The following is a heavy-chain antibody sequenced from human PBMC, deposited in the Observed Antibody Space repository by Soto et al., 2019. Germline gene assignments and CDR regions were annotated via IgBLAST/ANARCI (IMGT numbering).Heavy chain of an antibody. J-gene: IGHJ4*02. Sequence: QVQLVQSGAEVKKPGASVKVSCKASGYTFTGYYMHWVRQAPGQGLEWMGWITPNSGGTNYAQKFQGWVTMTRDTCTRPASVELRRLRSHDTAVYYCAGAHGGGDCYSGVDYWGPGTLGTVSS. CDR1: GYTFTGYY. D-gene: IGHD2-21*02. CDR3: AGAHGGGDCYSGVDY. V-gene: IGHV1-2*04. CDR2: ITPNSGGT.